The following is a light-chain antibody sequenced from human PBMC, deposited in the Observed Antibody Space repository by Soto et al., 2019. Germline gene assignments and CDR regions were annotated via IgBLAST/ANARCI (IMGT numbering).Light chain of an antibody. CDR2: DVS. CDR3: CSYAGGYTWV. CDR1: SSDAGGYNY. V-gene: IGLV2-11*01. J-gene: IGLJ3*02. Sequence: QSVLTQPRSVSGSPGQSVTISCTGTSSDAGGYNYVSWYQQHPGKAPKLMIYDVSKRPSGVPDRFSGSKSGNTASLTISGLQAEDEADYYCCSYAGGYTWVFGGGTKVAVL.